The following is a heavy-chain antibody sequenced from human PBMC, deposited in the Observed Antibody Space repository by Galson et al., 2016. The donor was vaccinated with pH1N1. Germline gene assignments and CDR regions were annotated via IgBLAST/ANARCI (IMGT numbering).Heavy chain of an antibody. D-gene: IGHD3-10*01. Sequence: SLRLSCAASGFAFDDFAMHWVRHVPGKGLEWVSGISWNSNSIGYADSVKGRFTISRDSAKKSLFLQMNSLRVEDTALYYCAKGAGRYYFSSGSFNYWGQGTQVTVSS. V-gene: IGHV3-9*01. CDR3: AKGAGRYYFSSGSFNY. CDR2: ISWNSNSI. J-gene: IGHJ4*02. CDR1: GFAFDDFA.